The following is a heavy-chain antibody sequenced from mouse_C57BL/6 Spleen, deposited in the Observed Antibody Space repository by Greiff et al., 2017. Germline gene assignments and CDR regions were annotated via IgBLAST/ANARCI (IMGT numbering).Heavy chain of an antibody. D-gene: IGHD3-2*02. CDR1: GFNIKDDY. CDR3: TLDSSGYVPFAY. Sequence: EVKLMESGAELVRPGASVKLSCTASGFNIKDDYMHWVKQRPEQGLEWIGWIDPENGDTEYASKFQGKATITADTSSNTAYLQLSSLTSEDTAVYYCTLDSSGYVPFAYWAKGLWSLSLQ. J-gene: IGHJ3*01. CDR2: IDPENGDT. V-gene: IGHV14-4*01.